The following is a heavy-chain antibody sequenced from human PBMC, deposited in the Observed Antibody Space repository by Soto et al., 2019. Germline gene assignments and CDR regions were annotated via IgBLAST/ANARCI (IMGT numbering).Heavy chain of an antibody. Sequence: PGGSLRLSCAASGFTFSNYAMYWVRQAPGKGLEWVSVISGSGGSTYYADSVKGRFTISRDNFKNTLSLQMSSLRGEDTAVYYCAKGVARITVGVMSAMDVWGQGTTVTVSS. CDR2: ISGSGGST. V-gene: IGHV3-23*01. J-gene: IGHJ6*02. CDR1: GFTFSNYA. D-gene: IGHD5-12*01. CDR3: AKGVARITVGVMSAMDV.